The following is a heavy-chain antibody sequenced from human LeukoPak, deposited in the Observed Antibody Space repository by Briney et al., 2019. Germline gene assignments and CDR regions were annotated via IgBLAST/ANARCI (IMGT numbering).Heavy chain of an antibody. J-gene: IGHJ4*02. CDR2: IYHSGST. CDR3: ARAPQSQSGYSSSWPSPPTVTFDC. CDR1: GGSISSGGYY. Sequence: TPSQTLSLTCTVSGGSISSGGYYWSWIRQPPGKGLEWIGYIYHSGSTYYNPSLKSRVTISVDRSKNQFSLKLSSVTAADTAVYYCARAPQSQSGYSSSWPSPPTVTFDCWGQGTLVTVSS. V-gene: IGHV4-30-2*01. D-gene: IGHD6-13*01.